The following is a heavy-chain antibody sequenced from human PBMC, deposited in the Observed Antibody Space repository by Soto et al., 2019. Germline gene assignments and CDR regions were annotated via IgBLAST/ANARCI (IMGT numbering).Heavy chain of an antibody. D-gene: IGHD6-13*01. J-gene: IGHJ5*02. Sequence: QVQLVQSGAEVKKPGASVKVSCKASGYTFTSYGISWVRQAPGQGLEWMGWISAYNGNTNDAQKLQGRVTMTTDTSTSTAYMELRSLRSDDTAVYYCARDRRYSSSWGGGNWFDPWGQGTLVTVSS. CDR1: GYTFTSYG. V-gene: IGHV1-18*04. CDR3: ARDRRYSSSWGGGNWFDP. CDR2: ISAYNGNT.